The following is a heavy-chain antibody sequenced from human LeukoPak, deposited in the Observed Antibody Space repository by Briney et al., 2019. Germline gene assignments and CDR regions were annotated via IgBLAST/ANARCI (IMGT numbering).Heavy chain of an antibody. CDR1: GFTFSSYA. Sequence: PGGSLRLSCAASGFTFSSYAMSWVRQAPGKGLEWVSRINNDASSTSYADSVKGRFTISRDNAKNTLYLQMNSLRAGDTAVYYCASLVVTDNWAFDIWGQGTMVIVSS. D-gene: IGHD2-21*02. CDR2: INNDASST. J-gene: IGHJ3*02. CDR3: ASLVVTDNWAFDI. V-gene: IGHV3-74*01.